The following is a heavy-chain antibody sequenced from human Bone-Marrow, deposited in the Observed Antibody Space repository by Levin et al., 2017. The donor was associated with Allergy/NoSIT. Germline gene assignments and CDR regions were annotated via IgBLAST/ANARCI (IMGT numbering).Heavy chain of an antibody. CDR3: AKRGDIVVVPAATPFDY. CDR1: GFTFSSYA. J-gene: IGHJ4*02. V-gene: IGHV3-23*01. CDR2: ISGSGGST. D-gene: IGHD2-2*01. Sequence: GGSLRLSCAASGFTFSSYAMSWVRQAPGKGLEWVSAISGSGGSTYYADSVKGRFTISRDNSKNTLYLQMNSLRAEDTAVYYCAKRGDIVVVPAATPFDYWGQGTLVTVSS.